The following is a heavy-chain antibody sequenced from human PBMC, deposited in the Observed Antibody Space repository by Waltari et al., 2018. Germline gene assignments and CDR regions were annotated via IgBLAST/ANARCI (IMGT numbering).Heavy chain of an antibody. D-gene: IGHD6-6*01. J-gene: IGHJ5*02. V-gene: IGHV3-30*02. CDR1: GFTFSSYG. Sequence: QVQLVESGGGVVQPGGSLRLSCAASGFTFSSYGMHWVRQAPGKGLEWVAFIRYDGSNKDYADSVKGRFTISRDNSKNTLYLQMNSLRAEDTAVYYCAKGMTYSSSWGWFDPWGQGTLVTVSS. CDR2: IRYDGSNK. CDR3: AKGMTYSSSWGWFDP.